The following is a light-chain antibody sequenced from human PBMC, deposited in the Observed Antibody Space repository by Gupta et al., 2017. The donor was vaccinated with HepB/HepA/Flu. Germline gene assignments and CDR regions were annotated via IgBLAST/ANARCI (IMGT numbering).Light chain of an antibody. CDR2: KAS. V-gene: IGKV1-5*03. Sequence: DIQMTQSPSTLSASVGDRVTITCRASLSISAWLAWYQQKPGKAPNLLIYKASSLESGVPSRFSGSGSGTEFTLTISSLQPDDFATYYCQQYNIYPWTFGQGTKVEIK. J-gene: IGKJ1*01. CDR3: QQYNIYPWT. CDR1: LSISAW.